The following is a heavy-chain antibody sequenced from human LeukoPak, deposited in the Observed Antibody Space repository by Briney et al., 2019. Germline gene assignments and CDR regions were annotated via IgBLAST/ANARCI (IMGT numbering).Heavy chain of an antibody. CDR2: IYYSGST. J-gene: IGHJ4*02. D-gene: IGHD6-6*01. Sequence: SETLSLTCTVSGGSISSSSYYWGWIRQPPGKGLEWIGSIYYSGSTYYNPSLKSRVTTSVDTSKNQFSLKLSSVTAADTAVYYCARGRMAEYSSHQYTNFDYWGQGTLVTVSS. CDR3: ARGRMAEYSSHQYTNFDY. CDR1: GGSISSSSYY. V-gene: IGHV4-39*07.